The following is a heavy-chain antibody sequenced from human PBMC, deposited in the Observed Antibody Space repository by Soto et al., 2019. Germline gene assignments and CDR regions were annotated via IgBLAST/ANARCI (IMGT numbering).Heavy chain of an antibody. V-gene: IGHV4-59*12. CDR1: GGSISSYY. D-gene: IGHD6-6*01. Sequence: PSETLSLTCSVSGGSISSYYWSCIRQPPGKGLEWIGYIYYSGSTYYNPSLKSRVTISVDTSKNQFSLKLSSVTAADTAVYYCARVLRMAARPVDYWAQGTLVTVSS. J-gene: IGHJ4*02. CDR3: ARVLRMAARPVDY. CDR2: IYYSGST.